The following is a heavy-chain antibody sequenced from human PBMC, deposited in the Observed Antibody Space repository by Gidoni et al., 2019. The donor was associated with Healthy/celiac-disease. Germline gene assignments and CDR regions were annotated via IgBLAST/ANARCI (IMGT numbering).Heavy chain of an antibody. Sequence: QVQLVESGGGVVQPGRSLILSCAASGFTFSSYGMHWVRQAPGKGLEWVAVISYDGSNKYYADSVKGRFTISRDNSKNTLYLQMNSLRAEDTAVYYCAKGVPYYYDSSGYHLGPDYWGQGTLVTVSS. V-gene: IGHV3-30*18. J-gene: IGHJ4*02. D-gene: IGHD3-22*01. CDR1: GFTFSSYG. CDR2: ISYDGSNK. CDR3: AKGVPYYYDSSGYHLGPDY.